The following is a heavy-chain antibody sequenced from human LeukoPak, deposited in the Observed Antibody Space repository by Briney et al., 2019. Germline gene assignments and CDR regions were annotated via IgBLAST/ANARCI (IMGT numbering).Heavy chain of an antibody. V-gene: IGHV4-4*09. Sequence: SETLSLTCTVSGGSISSYYWSWIRQPPGKGLEWIGYIYTSGSTNYNPSLKSRVTISVDTSKNHFSLKLTSVTAADTAIYYCARQAYDTGYDAFDIWGQGTMVTVSS. CDR3: ARQAYDTGYDAFDI. D-gene: IGHD3-22*01. CDR2: IYTSGST. CDR1: GGSISSYY. J-gene: IGHJ3*02.